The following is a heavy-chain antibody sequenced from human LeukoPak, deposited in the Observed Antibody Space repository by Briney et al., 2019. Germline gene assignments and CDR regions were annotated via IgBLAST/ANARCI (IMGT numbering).Heavy chain of an antibody. CDR3: ARTPLQIVMVTTRRNVEYFQY. CDR1: GGSFSGYY. CDR2: INHSGST. D-gene: IGHD2-21*02. J-gene: IGHJ1*01. V-gene: IGHV4-34*01. Sequence: TPSETLSLTCAVYGGSFSGYYWSWIRQPPGKGLEWIGKINHSGSTNYNPSLKSRITISVDTSKNQFSLKLSSVTAADTAVYYCARTPLQIVMVTTRRNVEYFQYWSQGTLVTVSS.